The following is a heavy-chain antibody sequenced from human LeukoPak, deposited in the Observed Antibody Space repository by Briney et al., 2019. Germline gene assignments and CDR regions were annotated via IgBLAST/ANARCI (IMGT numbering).Heavy chain of an antibody. CDR1: GFTFSSYA. V-gene: IGHV3-23*01. Sequence: PGGSLRLSCGASGFTFSSYAMTWVRQAPGKGLDWVSTISGSGGNTYYADSVKGRFTISRDNSKNTLYLQMNSLRAEDTAVYYCAKHCMVRGIITDSYFDHWGQGILVTVSS. CDR3: AKHCMVRGIITDSYFDH. CDR2: ISGSGGNT. J-gene: IGHJ4*02. D-gene: IGHD3-10*01.